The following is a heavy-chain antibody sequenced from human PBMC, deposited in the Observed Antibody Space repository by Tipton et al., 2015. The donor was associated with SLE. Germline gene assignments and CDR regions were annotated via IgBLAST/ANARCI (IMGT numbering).Heavy chain of an antibody. D-gene: IGHD3-3*01. CDR1: GGSISTYY. J-gene: IGHJ4*02. CDR3: ATPGRYYDLGY. CDR2: IHYTGST. V-gene: IGHV4-59*01. Sequence: TLSLTCTVSGGSISTYYWSWIRQPPGKGLQWIAYIHYTGSTNSNPSLKSRVTMSVETSKNQFTLRLTSVTAADTAMYYCATPGRYYDLGYWGQGTLVTVSS.